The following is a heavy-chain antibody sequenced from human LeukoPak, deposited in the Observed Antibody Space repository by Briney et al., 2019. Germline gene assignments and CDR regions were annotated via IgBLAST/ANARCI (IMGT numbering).Heavy chain of an antibody. CDR1: GFTFSSYA. J-gene: IGHJ4*02. CDR2: ISYDGTNK. D-gene: IGHD3-10*01. Sequence: GRSLRLSCAASGFTFSSYAMHWVRQAPGKGLGWGAVISYDGTNKYYADSVKGRFTISRDNSKNTLYLQMNSLRAEDTAVYYCARVHWSGGGYFDYWGQGTLVTVSS. CDR3: ARVHWSGGGYFDY. V-gene: IGHV3-30*04.